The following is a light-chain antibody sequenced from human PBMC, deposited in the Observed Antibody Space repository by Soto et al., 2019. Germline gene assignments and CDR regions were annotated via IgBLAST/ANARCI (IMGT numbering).Light chain of an antibody. CDR2: DAS. CDR3: QQYDNIPRT. CDR1: RHISKF. J-gene: IGKJ2*01. Sequence: DIQMTQSPSSLSASVGDRVTLTCRASRHISKFINWYQQKPGKAPKLLIYDASILETGVPSRFSGSGYGTDFTFTITSLQSEDVATYFCQQYDNIPRTFGQGTKVDIK. V-gene: IGKV1-33*01.